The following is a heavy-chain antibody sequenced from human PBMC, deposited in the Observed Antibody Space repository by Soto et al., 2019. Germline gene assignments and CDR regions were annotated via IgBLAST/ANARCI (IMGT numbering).Heavy chain of an antibody. V-gene: IGHV1-69*13. Sequence: SVKVSCKASGGTLSSYAISWVRQAPGQGLEWMGGIIPIFGTANYAQKFQGRVTITADESTSTAYMELSSLRSEDTAVYYCARLQGIAAAGPPRAYYYYGMDVWGQGTTVTVSS. J-gene: IGHJ6*02. CDR1: GGTLSSYA. CDR2: IIPIFGTA. D-gene: IGHD6-13*01. CDR3: ARLQGIAAAGPPRAYYYYGMDV.